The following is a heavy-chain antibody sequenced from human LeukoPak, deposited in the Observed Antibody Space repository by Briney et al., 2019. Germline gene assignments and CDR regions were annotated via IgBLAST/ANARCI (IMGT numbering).Heavy chain of an antibody. CDR2: INWNGGST. J-gene: IGHJ4*02. Sequence: GSLRLSCAASGFTFDDYGMSWVRQAPGQGPEWVSGINWNGGSTGYADSVKGRFTISRDNSKNTLYLQMNSLRAEDTAVYYCARRAGAYSHPYDYWGQGTLVTVSS. V-gene: IGHV3-20*04. CDR3: ARRAGAYSHPYDY. D-gene: IGHD4/OR15-4a*01. CDR1: GFTFDDYG.